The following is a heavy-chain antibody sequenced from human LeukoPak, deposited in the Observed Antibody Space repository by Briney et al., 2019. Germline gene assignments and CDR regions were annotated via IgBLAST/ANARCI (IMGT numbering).Heavy chain of an antibody. CDR1: GYTFTSYA. V-gene: IGHV1-69*06. Sequence: ASVKVSCKASGYTFTSYAISWVRQAPGQGLEWMGGIIPIFGTANYAQKFQGRVTITADKSTSTAYMELSSLRSEDTAVYYCARKITMRTHDAFDIWGQGTMVTVSS. J-gene: IGHJ3*02. D-gene: IGHD3-22*01. CDR3: ARKITMRTHDAFDI. CDR2: IIPIFGTA.